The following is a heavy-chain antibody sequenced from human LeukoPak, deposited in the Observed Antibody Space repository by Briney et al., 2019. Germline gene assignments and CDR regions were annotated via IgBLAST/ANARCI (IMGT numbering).Heavy chain of an antibody. CDR2: IYTSGST. J-gene: IGHJ5*02. CDR3: ARGHYDYVWGSYPNWFDP. CDR1: GGSISSYY. Sequence: SETLSLTCTVSGGSISSYYWSWIRQPAGKGLEWIGRIYTSGSTNYNPSLKSRVTMSVDTSKNQFSLKLSSVTAADTAVYYCARGHYDYVWGSYPNWFDPWGQGTLVTVSS. D-gene: IGHD3-16*02. V-gene: IGHV4-4*07.